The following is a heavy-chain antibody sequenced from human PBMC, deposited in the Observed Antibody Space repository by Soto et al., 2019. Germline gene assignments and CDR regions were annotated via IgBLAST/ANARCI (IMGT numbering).Heavy chain of an antibody. CDR1: GFTFSSYA. Sequence: PGGSLRLSCAASGFTFSSYAMSWVRQAPGKGLEWVSAISGSGGSTYYADSVKGRFTISRDNSKNTLYLQMNSLRAEDTAVYYCAKAVPRPGDFWSGYYHDYWGQGALVTVSS. J-gene: IGHJ4*02. D-gene: IGHD3-3*01. CDR2: ISGSGGST. CDR3: AKAVPRPGDFWSGYYHDY. V-gene: IGHV3-23*01.